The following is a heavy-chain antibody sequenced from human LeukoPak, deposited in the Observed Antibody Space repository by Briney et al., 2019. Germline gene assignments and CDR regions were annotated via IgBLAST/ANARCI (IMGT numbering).Heavy chain of an antibody. D-gene: IGHD6-19*01. Sequence: SETLSLTCTVSGGSVSSGSYYWSWIRQPPGKGLEWIGYIYYSGSTNYNPSLKSRVTTSVDTSKNQFSLKLSSVTAADTAVYYCARGIVAVATFFDYWGQGTLVTVSS. CDR2: IYYSGST. CDR3: ARGIVAVATFFDY. V-gene: IGHV4-61*01. J-gene: IGHJ4*02. CDR1: GGSVSSGSYY.